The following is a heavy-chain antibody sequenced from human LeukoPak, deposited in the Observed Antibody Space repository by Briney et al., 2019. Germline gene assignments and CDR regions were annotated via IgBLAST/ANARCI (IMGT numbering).Heavy chain of an antibody. CDR2: IFYSGST. D-gene: IGHD2-2*01. J-gene: IGHJ4*02. Sequence: PSETLSLTCTVSGASISSSSFWGWIRRPPGRGLEWIGHIFYSGSTYHNPSLKSRVTLSVDTSDNQFSLKLSSVTATDTAIYYCARRGITYSTSYFDSWGQGVLVTVSP. CDR1: GASISSSSF. V-gene: IGHV4-39*01. CDR3: ARRGITYSTSYFDS.